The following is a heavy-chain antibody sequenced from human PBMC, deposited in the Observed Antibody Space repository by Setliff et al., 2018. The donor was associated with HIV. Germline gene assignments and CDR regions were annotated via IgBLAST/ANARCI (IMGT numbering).Heavy chain of an antibody. Sequence: ASVKVSCKVSGHTLTELSMHWVRQAPGKGLEWMGGFDPEDAETIYAQNFQGRITMTEDTSTDTAYMELSSLRSEDTAFYYCTTDGSYDILTGPTPGAFDIWGQGTMVTVSS. CDR3: TTDGSYDILTGPTPGAFDI. V-gene: IGHV1-24*01. CDR1: GHTLTELS. J-gene: IGHJ3*02. D-gene: IGHD3-9*01. CDR2: FDPEDAET.